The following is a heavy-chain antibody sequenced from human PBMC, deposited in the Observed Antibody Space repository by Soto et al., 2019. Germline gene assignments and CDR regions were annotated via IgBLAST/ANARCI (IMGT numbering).Heavy chain of an antibody. CDR2: MNPNSGNT. CDR3: ARDGEYMVRGVIRFPYYYYGMDV. V-gene: IGHV1-8*01. Sequence: GASVKVSCKASGYTFTSYDINWVRQATGQGFEYLGWMNPNSGNTGYVKKFQGRVTMTRDTSMSTAYMELSSLRSDDTAVYYCARDGEYMVRGVIRFPYYYYGMDVWGQGTTVTVSS. CDR1: GYTFTSYD. D-gene: IGHD3-10*01. J-gene: IGHJ6*02.